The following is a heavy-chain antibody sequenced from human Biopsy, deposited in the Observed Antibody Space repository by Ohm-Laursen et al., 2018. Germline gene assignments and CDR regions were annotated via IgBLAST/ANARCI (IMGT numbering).Heavy chain of an antibody. J-gene: IGHJ4*02. Sequence: GTLSLTCTVSGGSISSYYWNWIRQPPGKGLEWIGYIYYSRTTDYSPSLKGRVTISIDKSKNQFFLKLSSVTAEDTAVYYCARDDAVTVIRGLYYWGQGALVTVSS. CDR3: ARDDAVTVIRGLYY. V-gene: IGHV4-59*01. CDR1: GGSISSYY. D-gene: IGHD2-21*02. CDR2: IYYSRTT.